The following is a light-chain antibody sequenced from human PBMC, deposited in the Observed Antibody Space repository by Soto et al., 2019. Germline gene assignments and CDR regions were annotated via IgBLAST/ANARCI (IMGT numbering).Light chain of an antibody. V-gene: IGLV2-11*01. CDR2: DVS. J-gene: IGLJ1*01. CDR1: SSDVGGYNY. CDR3: CSYAGSYTFV. Sequence: QSVLAQSRSVSGSPGQSVTISCTGTSSDVGGYNYVSCYQQHPGKAPRPMIYDVSKRPSGVPDRFSGSKSGNTASLTISGLQAEDEADYYCCSYAGSYTFVFGNGTKVTVL.